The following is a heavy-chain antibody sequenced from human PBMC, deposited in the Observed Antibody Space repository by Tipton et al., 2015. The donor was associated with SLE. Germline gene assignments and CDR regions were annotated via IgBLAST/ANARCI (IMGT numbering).Heavy chain of an antibody. CDR1: GFTFNTYV. Sequence: RSLRLSCAGSGFTFNTYVMHWVRQAPGKGLEWVAVISYDGSNNYFSDSVKGRFTISRDNAKNILYLQMNSLKPEDTALYYCARDVNFDSSGYYYPDYWGQGALVTVS. CDR2: ISYDGSNN. J-gene: IGHJ4*02. CDR3: ARDVNFDSSGYYYPDY. D-gene: IGHD3-22*01. V-gene: IGHV3-30*03.